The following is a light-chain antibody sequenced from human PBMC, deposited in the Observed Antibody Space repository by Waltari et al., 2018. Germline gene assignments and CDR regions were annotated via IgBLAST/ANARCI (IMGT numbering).Light chain of an antibody. V-gene: IGKV4-1*01. CDR1: QSILWNSNKKNY. J-gene: IGKJ3*01. Sequence: DIVMTQSHNPLAVSLAGRAPTNCQSSQSILWNSNKKNYLVGYQQKPGLPPKLLIYWASTREYGVPDRFSGNGSGTDFTLSISSLQAEDVAVYYCQQFYNTLRTFGPGTKLEI. CDR2: WAS. CDR3: QQFYNTLRT.